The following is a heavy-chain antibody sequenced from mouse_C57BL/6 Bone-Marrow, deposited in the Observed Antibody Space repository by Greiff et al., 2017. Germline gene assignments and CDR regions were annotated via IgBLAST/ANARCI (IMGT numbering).Heavy chain of an antibody. CDR2: INPSSGYT. CDR3: ARKQLRRRYYLEY. D-gene: IGHD3-1*01. Sequence: QVQLQQSGAELARPGASVKISCKASGYTFTSYTMHWVKQRPGQGLEWIGYINPSSGYTKYNQKFKGKATLTADKSSSTAYMQLSSLTSEDSAVYYCARKQLRRRYYLEYWGLGTTLTVSS. CDR1: GYTFTSYT. V-gene: IGHV1-4*01. J-gene: IGHJ2*01.